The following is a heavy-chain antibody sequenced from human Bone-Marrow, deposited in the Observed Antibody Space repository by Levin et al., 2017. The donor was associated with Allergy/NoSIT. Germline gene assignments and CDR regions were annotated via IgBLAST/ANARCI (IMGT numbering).Heavy chain of an antibody. V-gene: IGHV3-53*01. CDR3: ARGGPYGY. Sequence: GESLKISCAVSGFTVSNNYMSWVRQAPGKGLEWVSVIYSAGSTYYADSVRGRFTISRDNSKNTLFLQMNSLGADDTAVYYCARGGPYGYWGQGTLVTVSS. J-gene: IGHJ4*02. CDR1: GFTVSNNY. CDR2: IYSAGST. D-gene: IGHD3-16*01.